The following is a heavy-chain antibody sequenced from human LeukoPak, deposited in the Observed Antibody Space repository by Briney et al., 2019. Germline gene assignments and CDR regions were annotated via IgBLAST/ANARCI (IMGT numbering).Heavy chain of an antibody. D-gene: IGHD3-10*01. J-gene: IGHJ4*02. V-gene: IGHV5-51*01. CDR2: IVPADSDT. Sequence: GESLKISCKGSGYKFTSYWIGWVRQMPGKGLEWMGIIVPADSDTRYSPSFQGQVTISADKSISTAYLQWASLKASDTAMYYCARRAGQQPPDYWGQGTLVTLSS. CDR3: ARRAGQQPPDY. CDR1: GYKFTSYW.